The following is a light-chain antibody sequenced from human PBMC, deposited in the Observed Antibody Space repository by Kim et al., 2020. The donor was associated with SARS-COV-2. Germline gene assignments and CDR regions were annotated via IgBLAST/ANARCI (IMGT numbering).Light chain of an antibody. V-gene: IGLV1-44*01. CDR3: ASWDDGLSGPV. CDR2: SND. J-gene: IGLJ2*01. Sequence: GQRVTISCSGGRSDIRSNNVNWYQQLPETSPRLLIYSNDKRPSGVPGRFSGSRSGTSASLAISGLQSDDEADYFCASWDDGLSGPVFGGGTQLTVL. CDR1: RSDIRSNN.